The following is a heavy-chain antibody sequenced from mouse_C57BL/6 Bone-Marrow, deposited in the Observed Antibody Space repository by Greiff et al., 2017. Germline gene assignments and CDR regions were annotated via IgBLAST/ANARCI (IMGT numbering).Heavy chain of an antibody. CDR1: GFTFSSYT. J-gene: IGHJ3*01. Sequence: DVMLVESGGGLVKPGGSLKLSCAASGFTFSSYTMSWVRQTPEKRLEWVATISGGGGNTYYPDSVKGRFTISRDNAKNTLYLQMSSLRSEDTALYYCAVYGYDIAYWGQGTLVTVSA. CDR2: ISGGGGNT. CDR3: AVYGYDIAY. V-gene: IGHV5-9*01. D-gene: IGHD2-2*01.